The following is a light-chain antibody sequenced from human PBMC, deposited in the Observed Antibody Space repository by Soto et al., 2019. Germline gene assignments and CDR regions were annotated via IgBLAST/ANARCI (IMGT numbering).Light chain of an antibody. Sequence: EIVMTQSPATLSVSPGERATLSCRASQSVSTNLAWYQQKPGRAPRLLMYGASTRATGIPARFSGSGSVTEFTLTISSLQSEDFAVYYCQQYNNWPPLTFGGGTKVEIK. CDR3: QQYNNWPPLT. V-gene: IGKV3-15*01. CDR2: GAS. J-gene: IGKJ4*01. CDR1: QSVSTN.